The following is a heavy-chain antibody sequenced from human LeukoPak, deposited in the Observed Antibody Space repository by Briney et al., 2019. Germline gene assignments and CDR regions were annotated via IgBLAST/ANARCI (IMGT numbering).Heavy chain of an antibody. J-gene: IGHJ6*02. V-gene: IGHV4-59*01. CDR3: ARLNYDYRYGMDV. CDR2: ICNSGST. Sequence: PSETLSLTCSVSGGSISTCYWSWIRQPPGKGLEWIGYICNSGSTTCNPSLRSRVTISVDTSKNQFSLKLSSVTAADTALYYCARLNYDYRYGMDVWGQGTTVIVSS. CDR1: GGSISTCY.